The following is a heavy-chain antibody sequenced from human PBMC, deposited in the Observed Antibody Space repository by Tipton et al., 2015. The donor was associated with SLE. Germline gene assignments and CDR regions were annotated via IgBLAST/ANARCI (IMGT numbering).Heavy chain of an antibody. J-gene: IGHJ6*02. CDR2: ISYDGSNK. V-gene: IGHV3-30*04. CDR1: GFTFSSYA. Sequence: SLRLSCAASGFTFSSYAMHWVRQAPGKGLEWVAVISYDGSNKYYADSVKGRFTISRDNSKNTLYLQMNSLRAEDTAVYYCSASLLPLYGMDVWSQGTMVTVSS. CDR3: SASLLPLYGMDV. D-gene: IGHD2-15*01.